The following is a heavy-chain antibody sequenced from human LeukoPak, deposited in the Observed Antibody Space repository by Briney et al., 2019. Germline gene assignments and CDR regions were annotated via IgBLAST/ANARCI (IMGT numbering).Heavy chain of an antibody. V-gene: IGHV3-23*01. CDR3: ARERGVAYDILTGYYKDAFDI. J-gene: IGHJ3*02. CDR1: GFTFSSYA. Sequence: GGSLRLSCAASGFTFSSYAMSWVRQAPGKGLQWVSGISGSGGSSYYADSVKGRFTISRDNSKNTLYLEMNSLRAEDTAVYYCARERGVAYDILTGYYKDAFDIWGQGTMVTVSS. CDR2: ISGSGGSS. D-gene: IGHD3-9*01.